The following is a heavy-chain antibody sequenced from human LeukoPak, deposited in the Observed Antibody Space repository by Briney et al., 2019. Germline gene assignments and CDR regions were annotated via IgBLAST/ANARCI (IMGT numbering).Heavy chain of an antibody. Sequence: GGSLRLSCAASGFTFSSYWMHWVRQAPGKGLVWVSRINSDGSSTSYADSVKGRFAISRDNAKNTLYLQMNSLRAEDTAVYYCASGIAAAGVHFDYWGQGTLVTVSS. CDR2: INSDGSST. D-gene: IGHD6-13*01. J-gene: IGHJ4*02. CDR1: GFTFSSYW. CDR3: ASGIAAAGVHFDY. V-gene: IGHV3-74*01.